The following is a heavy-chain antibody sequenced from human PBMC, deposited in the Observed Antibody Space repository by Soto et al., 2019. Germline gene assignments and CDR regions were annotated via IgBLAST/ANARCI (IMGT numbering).Heavy chain of an antibody. D-gene: IGHD2-21*02. CDR2: INPSGGHT. Sequence: VASGKVSCKASGNTFTNYYIHWVRQAPGQGLEWMGTINPSGGHTTYSQNFLGRVTMTRDTSTSTLYMELTSLTSDDTAVYYCARGGHFVVVTAAFDYWGQGTLVTVSS. J-gene: IGHJ4*02. CDR1: GNTFTNYY. CDR3: ARGGHFVVVTAAFDY. V-gene: IGHV1-46*01.